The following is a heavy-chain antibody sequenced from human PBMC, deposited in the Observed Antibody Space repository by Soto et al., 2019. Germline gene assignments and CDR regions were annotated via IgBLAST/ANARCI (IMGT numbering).Heavy chain of an antibody. D-gene: IGHD6-6*01. CDR3: AKLVGRYSSSSHFDY. Sequence: LRLSCAASRFTFTSYAMSWVRQAPGEGLEWVSTISGSGDSTYYADSVRGRFTISRDTSKNTLYLQMNTLRAADTAVYYCAKLVGRYSSSSHFDYWGPGTLVTVSS. V-gene: IGHV3-23*01. CDR1: RFTFTSYA. J-gene: IGHJ4*02. CDR2: ISGSGDST.